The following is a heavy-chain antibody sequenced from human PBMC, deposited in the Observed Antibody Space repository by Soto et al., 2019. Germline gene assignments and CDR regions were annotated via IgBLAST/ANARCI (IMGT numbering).Heavy chain of an antibody. Sequence: QVQLVESGGDLVKPGGSLRLSCAASGFTLSDSYMSWMRQAPGNGLEWVAYISHSGSKMYYADSVKGRFTISRDNANNSLHLQMNGLRAEDTAGDYCVKDPAGTVVTTKDFQYWGQGTLVTVSS. J-gene: IGHJ1*01. CDR2: ISHSGSKM. CDR3: VKDPAGTVVTTKDFQY. CDR1: GFTLSDSY. V-gene: IGHV3-11*01. D-gene: IGHD2-21*02.